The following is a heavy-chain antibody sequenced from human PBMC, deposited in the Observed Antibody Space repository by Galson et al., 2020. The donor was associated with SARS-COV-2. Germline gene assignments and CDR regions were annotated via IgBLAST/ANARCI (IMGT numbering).Heavy chain of an antibody. CDR3: ARGPRYSSSWYGDRNWFDP. Sequence: ASETLSLTCAVYGGSFSGYYWSWIRQPPGKGLEWIGEINHSGSTNYNPSLKSRVTISVDTSKNQFSLKLSSVTAADPAVYYCARGPRYSSSWYGDRNWFDPWGQGTLVTVSS. V-gene: IGHV4-34*01. J-gene: IGHJ5*02. CDR1: GGSFSGYY. CDR2: INHSGST. D-gene: IGHD6-13*01.